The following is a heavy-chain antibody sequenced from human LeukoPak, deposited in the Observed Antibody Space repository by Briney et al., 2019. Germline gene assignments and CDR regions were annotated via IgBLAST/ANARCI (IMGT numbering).Heavy chain of an antibody. CDR3: TRVTTNGYFEY. D-gene: IGHD1/OR15-1a*01. J-gene: IGHJ4*02. CDR1: GFIFSTYW. V-gene: IGHV3-7*04. CDR2: IKFDESER. Sequence: GGSLRLSCESSGFIFSTYWMAWVRQAPGKGLEWVASIKFDESERHHVDSVKGRFTISRDNAKNSLYLQMNSLRAEDTAVYFCTRVTTNGYFEYWGQGTLVTVSS.